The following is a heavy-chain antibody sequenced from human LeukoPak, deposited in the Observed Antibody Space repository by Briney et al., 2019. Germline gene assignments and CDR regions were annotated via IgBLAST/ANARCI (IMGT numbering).Heavy chain of an antibody. CDR2: INHSGST. V-gene: IGHV4-34*01. CDR3: ARGVRKQQLVRRYFDY. J-gene: IGHJ4*02. CDR1: GGSFSGYY. Sequence: SETLSLTCAAYGGSFSGYYWSWIRQPPGKGLEWIGEINHSGSTNYNPSLKSRVTISVDTSKNQFSLKLSSVTAADTAVYYCARGVRKQQLVRRYFDYWGQGTLVTVSS. D-gene: IGHD6-13*01.